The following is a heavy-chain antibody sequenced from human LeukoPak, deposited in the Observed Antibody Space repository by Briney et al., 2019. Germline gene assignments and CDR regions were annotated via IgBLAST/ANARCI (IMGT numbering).Heavy chain of an antibody. CDR1: GYTFTCYY. V-gene: IGHV1-2*02. CDR3: ARDVDYYDSSGYYYDFDY. J-gene: IGHJ4*02. Sequence: ASVKVSCKASGYTFTCYYMHWVRQAPGQGLEWMGWINPNSGGTNYAQKFQGRVTMTRDKSISTAYMELSRLRFDDMAVYYCARDVDYYDSSGYYYDFDYWGQGTLVTVSS. D-gene: IGHD3-22*01. CDR2: INPNSGGT.